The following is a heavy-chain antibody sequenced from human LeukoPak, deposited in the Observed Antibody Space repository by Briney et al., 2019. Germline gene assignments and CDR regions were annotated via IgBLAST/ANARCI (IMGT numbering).Heavy chain of an antibody. J-gene: IGHJ4*02. CDR2: ISWNSGSI. D-gene: IGHD3-22*01. CDR3: AKGVLYSYYDSSGLDYFDY. Sequence: PGRSLRLSCAASGFTFDDYAMPWVRQAPGKGLEWVSGISWNSGSIGYADSVKGRFTISRDNAKNSLYLQMNSLRAEDTAVYYCAKGVLYSYYDSSGLDYFDYWGQGTLVTVSS. CDR1: GFTFDDYA. V-gene: IGHV3-9*01.